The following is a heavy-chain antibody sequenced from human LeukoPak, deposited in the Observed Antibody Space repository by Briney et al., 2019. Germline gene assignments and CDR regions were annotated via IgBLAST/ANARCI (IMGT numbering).Heavy chain of an antibody. D-gene: IGHD2-2*01. J-gene: IGHJ4*02. Sequence: TSETLSLTCTVSGGSISSSSYYWGWIRQPPGKGLEWIGSIYYSGSTYYNPSLKSRVIISVDTSKNQFSLKLSSVTAADTAVYYCARLRGYQLLLFVGFDYWGQGTLVTVSS. CDR1: GGSISSSSYY. V-gene: IGHV4-39*01. CDR3: ARLRGYQLLLFVGFDY. CDR2: IYYSGST.